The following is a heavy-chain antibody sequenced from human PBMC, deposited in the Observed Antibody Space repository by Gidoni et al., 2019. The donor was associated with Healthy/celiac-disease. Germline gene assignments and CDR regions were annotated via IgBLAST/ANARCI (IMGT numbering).Heavy chain of an antibody. CDR2: ISSSSSTI. D-gene: IGHD3-10*01. CDR3: ARDLLTTMAY. CDR1: GFTFSSYS. V-gene: IGHV3-48*04. J-gene: IGHJ4*02. Sequence: EVQLVESGGGLVQPGGSLRLSCAASGFTFSSYSMTWVRQAPGKGLEGVSYISSSSSTIYYADSVKGRFTISRDNAKNSLYLQMNSLRAEDTAVYYCARDLLTTMAYWGQGTLVTVS.